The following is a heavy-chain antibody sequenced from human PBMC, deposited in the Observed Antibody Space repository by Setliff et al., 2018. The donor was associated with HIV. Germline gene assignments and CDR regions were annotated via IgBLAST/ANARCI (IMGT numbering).Heavy chain of an antibody. J-gene: IGHJ2*01. Sequence: SETLSLTCTVSGGSISSGDYYWSWIRPPPGKGLEWIGYISYSGSTYYNPSLKSRVTISVDTSKNQFSLKLSSVTAADTAVYYCARVDTSNNWFFDLWGRGTLVTVSS. D-gene: IGHD5-18*01. CDR2: ISYSGST. CDR1: GGSISSGDYY. CDR3: ARVDTSNNWFFDL. V-gene: IGHV4-30-4*08.